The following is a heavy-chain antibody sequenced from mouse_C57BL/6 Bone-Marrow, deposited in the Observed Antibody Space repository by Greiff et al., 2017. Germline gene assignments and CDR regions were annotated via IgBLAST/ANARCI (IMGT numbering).Heavy chain of an antibody. D-gene: IGHD2-3*01. V-gene: IGHV5-6*01. CDR2: ISSGGSYT. CDR1: GFTFSSYG. Sequence: EVHLVESGGDLVKPGGSLKLSCAASGFTFSSYGMSWVRQTPDKRLEWVATISSGGSYTYYPDSVKGRFTISRDNAKNTLYLQMSSLKSEDTAMYYCARRDGYYDPFAYWGQGTLVTVSA. J-gene: IGHJ3*01. CDR3: ARRDGYYDPFAY.